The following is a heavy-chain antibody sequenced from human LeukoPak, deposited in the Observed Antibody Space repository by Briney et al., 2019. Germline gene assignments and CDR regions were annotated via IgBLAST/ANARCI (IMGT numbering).Heavy chain of an antibody. CDR2: IYTSGST. CDR3: ARRTGYCSGGSCYGALAFDY. V-gene: IGHV4-4*09. D-gene: IGHD2-15*01. Sequence: PSETLSLTCTVSGGSISTYYWSWIRQPPGKGLDWIGYIYTSGSTNYNPSLKSRVTISVDTSKNQFSLKLSFVTATDTAVYYCARRTGYCSGGSCYGALAFDYWGQGTLVTVSS. J-gene: IGHJ4*02. CDR1: GGSISTYY.